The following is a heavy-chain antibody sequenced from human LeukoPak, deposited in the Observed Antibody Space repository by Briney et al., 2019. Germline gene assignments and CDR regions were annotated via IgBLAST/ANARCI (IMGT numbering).Heavy chain of an antibody. CDR3: ARNPRYYYGSGTSEAEGY. D-gene: IGHD3-10*01. Sequence: GGSLRLSCGASGFTFSNYEMNWVRQAPGKGLEWVSYISSSGSTIYYAEPVKGRFTISRDNAKNSLYLQMNSLRVEDTAVYYCARNPRYYYGSGTSEAEGYWGQGTLVTVSS. CDR1: GFTFSNYE. V-gene: IGHV3-48*03. CDR2: ISSSGSTI. J-gene: IGHJ4*02.